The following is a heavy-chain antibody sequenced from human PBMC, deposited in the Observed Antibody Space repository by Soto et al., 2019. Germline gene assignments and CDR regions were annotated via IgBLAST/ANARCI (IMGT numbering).Heavy chain of an antibody. CDR1: GGSFSGYY. V-gene: IGHV4-34*01. J-gene: IGHJ5*02. D-gene: IGHD6-13*01. Sequence: SETLSLTCAVYGGSFSGYYWSWIRQPPGKGLEWIGEINHSGSTNYNPSLKSRVTISVDTSKNQFSLKLSSVTAADTAVYYCARVGQRGQQQLVRRKNWFDPWGQGTLVTVSS. CDR2: INHSGST. CDR3: ARVGQRGQQQLVRRKNWFDP.